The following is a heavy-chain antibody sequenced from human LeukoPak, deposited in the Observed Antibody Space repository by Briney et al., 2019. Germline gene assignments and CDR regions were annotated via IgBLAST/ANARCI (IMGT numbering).Heavy chain of an antibody. CDR2: IYHSGST. V-gene: IGHV4-38-2*02. CDR3: ARAGEKEWLLYWFDP. Sequence: KPSETLSLTCTVSGYSISSGYYWGWIRQPPGKGLEWIGSIYHSGSTYYNPSLKSRVTISVDTSKNQFSLKLSSLTAADTAVYYCARAGEKEWLLYWFDPWGQGTLVTVSS. J-gene: IGHJ5*02. D-gene: IGHD3-3*01. CDR1: GYSISSGYY.